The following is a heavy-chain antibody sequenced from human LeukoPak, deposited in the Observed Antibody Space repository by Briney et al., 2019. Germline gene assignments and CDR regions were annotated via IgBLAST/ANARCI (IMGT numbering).Heavy chain of an antibody. CDR3: ARDSKEYYYDSSGYYPFDY. D-gene: IGHD3-22*01. CDR1: GFTFSSYS. J-gene: IGHJ4*02. V-gene: IGHV3-48*04. CDR2: ISSSSSTI. Sequence: PGGSLRLSCAASGFTFSSYSMNWVRQAPGKGLEWVSYISSSSSTIYYADSVKGRFTISRDNAKNSLYLQMNSLRAEDTALYYCARDSKEYYYDSSGYYPFDYWGQGTLVTVSS.